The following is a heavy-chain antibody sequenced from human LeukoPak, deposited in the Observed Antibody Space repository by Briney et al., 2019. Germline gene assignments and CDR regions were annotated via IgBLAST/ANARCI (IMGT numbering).Heavy chain of an antibody. Sequence: GGSLRLSCAASGFTFSSYDMHWVRQATGKGLEWVSAIGTAGDRYYPGSVKGRFTISRENAKNSLYLQMNSLSGGDTAVYYCARAARGYRYGYGMDVWGKGNTVTVSS. CDR2: IGTAGDR. D-gene: IGHD5-18*01. CDR1: GFTFSSYD. CDR3: ARAARGYRYGYGMDV. V-gene: IGHV3-13*05. J-gene: IGHJ6*04.